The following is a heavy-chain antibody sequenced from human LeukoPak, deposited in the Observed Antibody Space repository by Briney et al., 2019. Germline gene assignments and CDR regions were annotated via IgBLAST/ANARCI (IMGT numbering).Heavy chain of an antibody. Sequence: PGGSLRLSCAASGFTFSSYAMSWVRQAPGKGLEWVSAISGSGGSTYYADSVEGRFTISRDNSKNTLYLQMNSLRAEDTAVYYCAKDPRIQLWNDAFDIWGQGTMVTVSS. V-gene: IGHV3-23*01. D-gene: IGHD5-18*01. J-gene: IGHJ3*02. CDR1: GFTFSSYA. CDR2: ISGSGGST. CDR3: AKDPRIQLWNDAFDI.